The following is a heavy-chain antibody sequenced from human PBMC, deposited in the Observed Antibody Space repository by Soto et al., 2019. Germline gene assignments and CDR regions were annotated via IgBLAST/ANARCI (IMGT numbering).Heavy chain of an antibody. Sequence: EAQLLESGGELIQPGGSLRLSCAAPGSTYTSHGMSWVRQAPGKGLEGIAGLSRGGGSTYYADSVKGRFTISRDNSKNTLDLIMNSLRVEDTALYYCARDGQYRTDGFDIWGQGTMVTVSS. D-gene: IGHD5-12*01. CDR2: LSRGGGST. J-gene: IGHJ3*02. V-gene: IGHV3-23*01. CDR1: GSTYTSHG. CDR3: ARDGQYRTDGFDI.